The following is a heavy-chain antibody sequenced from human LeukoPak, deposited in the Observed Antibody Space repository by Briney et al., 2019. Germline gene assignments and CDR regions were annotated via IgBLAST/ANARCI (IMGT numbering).Heavy chain of an antibody. Sequence: PGGSLRLSCAASGFTFSSYWMHWVRQAPGKGLVWVSRIKSDGSSRSYADSVKGRFTISRDNAKNTLYLQMNSLRAEDTAVYYCARDSGSCTGGSCSFDYWGQGTLVTVSS. CDR2: IKSDGSSR. D-gene: IGHD2-8*02. J-gene: IGHJ4*02. V-gene: IGHV3-74*01. CDR1: GFTFSSYW. CDR3: ARDSGSCTGGSCSFDY.